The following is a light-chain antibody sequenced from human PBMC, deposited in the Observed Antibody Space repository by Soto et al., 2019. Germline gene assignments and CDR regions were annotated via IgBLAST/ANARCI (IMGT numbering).Light chain of an antibody. V-gene: IGLV1-40*01. Sequence: QSALTQPPSVSGAPGQRVTISCTGSSSNIGAGYDVYWYQQLPGTAPKLLIYGNNNRPSGVPDRFSGSKSGTSASLAITGLQSEDEADFYCQSYDSSLSGWVFGGGTKLTVL. CDR3: QSYDSSLSGWV. CDR2: GNN. J-gene: IGLJ3*02. CDR1: SSNIGAGYD.